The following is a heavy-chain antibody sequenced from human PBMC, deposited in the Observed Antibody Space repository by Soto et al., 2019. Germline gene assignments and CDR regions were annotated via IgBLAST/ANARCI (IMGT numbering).Heavy chain of an antibody. CDR3: SREGESIARGLGLIDPPYYIGY. D-gene: IGHD3-16*02. CDR2: ISWNSGSI. J-gene: IGHJ4*02. CDR1: GFTFDDYA. V-gene: IGHV3-9*01. Sequence: PGGSLSLSCAASGFTFDDYAMHWVRQAPGRGLEWVSGISWNSGSIGYADSVKGRFTISRDNAKYSLYLQMNSLRAEDTAVYYCSREGESIARGLGLIDPPYYIGYPGQGAPVPVSS.